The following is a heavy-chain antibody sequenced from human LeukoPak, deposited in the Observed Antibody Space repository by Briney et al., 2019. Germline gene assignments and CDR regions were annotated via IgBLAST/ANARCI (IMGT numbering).Heavy chain of an antibody. V-gene: IGHV5-51*01. D-gene: IGHD5-18*01. CDR3: ARTSRVDTAMVRY. CDR2: IYPGDSDT. CDR1: GHSFTSYW. J-gene: IGHJ4*02. Sequence: GESPKISCKGSGHSFTSYWIGWVRQMPGKGLEWMGIIYPGDSDTRYSPSFQGQVTISADKSISTAYLQWSSLKASDTAMYYCARTSRVDTAMVRYWGQGTLVTVSS.